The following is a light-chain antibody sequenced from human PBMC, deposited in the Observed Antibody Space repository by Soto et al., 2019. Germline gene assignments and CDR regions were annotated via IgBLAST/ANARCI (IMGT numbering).Light chain of an antibody. V-gene: IGKV1-39*01. CDR3: QQSYSTPIT. CDR2: AAS. Sequence: DIQITQSPSSLSASVGDRVTITCRASQSISSYLNWYQQKPGKAPKPLSYAASSLQSGVPSRFSGSGSGTDFTLTISSLQPEDFATYYCQQSYSTPITFGGGTKVEI. CDR1: QSISSY. J-gene: IGKJ4*01.